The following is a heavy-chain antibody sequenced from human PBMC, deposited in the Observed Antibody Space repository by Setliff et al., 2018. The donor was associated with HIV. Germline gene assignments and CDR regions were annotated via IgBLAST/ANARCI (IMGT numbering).Heavy chain of an antibody. D-gene: IGHD7-27*01. V-gene: IGHV4-34*01. CDR2: INHSGGT. Sequence: SETLSLTCAVYGRSFSGYYWNWIRQSPGKGLEWIGEINHSGGTNYNPSLKSRVTMSIDTSKNQFSLNVSSVTAADTAVYYCARGWGHDGFDFWGQGTRVTVSS. J-gene: IGHJ3*01. CDR1: GRSFSGYY. CDR3: ARGWGHDGFDF.